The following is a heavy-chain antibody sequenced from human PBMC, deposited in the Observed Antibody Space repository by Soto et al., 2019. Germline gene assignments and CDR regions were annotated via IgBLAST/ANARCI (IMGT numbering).Heavy chain of an antibody. CDR2: INAGNGNT. J-gene: IGHJ4*02. CDR1: GYTFTSYA. CDR3: ARAWVVVTAPDY. Sequence: QVQLVQSGAEEKKPGASVKVSCKASGYTFTSYAMHWVRQAPGQRLEWMGWINAGNGNTKYSQKFQGRVTNTRDTSASTAHMELSSLRSEDTAVYYCARAWVVVTAPDYWGQGTLVTVSS. D-gene: IGHD2-21*02. V-gene: IGHV1-3*05.